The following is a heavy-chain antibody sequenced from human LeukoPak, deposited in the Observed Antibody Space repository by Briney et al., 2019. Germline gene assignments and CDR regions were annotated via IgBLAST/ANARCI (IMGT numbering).Heavy chain of an antibody. D-gene: IGHD2-21*02. Sequence: GASLKVSCKASGCTFSSYAMHWVRQAPGQRLEWMGWINAGNGNTKYSQKFQGRVTITRDTSASTAYMELSSLRSEDTAVYYCARDRGFGDWTFDYWGQGTLVTVSS. CDR1: GCTFSSYA. CDR2: INAGNGNT. V-gene: IGHV1-3*01. J-gene: IGHJ4*02. CDR3: ARDRGFGDWTFDY.